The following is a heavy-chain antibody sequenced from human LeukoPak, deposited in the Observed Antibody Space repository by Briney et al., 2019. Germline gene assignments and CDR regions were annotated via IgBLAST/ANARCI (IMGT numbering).Heavy chain of an antibody. CDR3: ARVRRYYYDSSGYYPYYFDY. D-gene: IGHD3-22*01. CDR2: MNPNSGNT. Sequence: ASVTVSFKSSVYTFTSYDINWVRQAAGQGREWMGWMNPNSGNTGYAQKFQGRVTMTRNTSISTAYMELSSLRSEDTAVYYCARVRRYYYDSSGYYPYYFDYWGQGTLVTVSS. CDR1: VYTFTSYD. V-gene: IGHV1-8*01. J-gene: IGHJ4*02.